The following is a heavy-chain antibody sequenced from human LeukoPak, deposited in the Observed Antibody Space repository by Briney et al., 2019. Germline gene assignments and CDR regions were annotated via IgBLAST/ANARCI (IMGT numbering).Heavy chain of an antibody. CDR3: ARAGQDGSGRWLDP. J-gene: IGHJ5*02. V-gene: IGHV1-2*02. D-gene: IGHD1-26*01. CDR2: INPKNGGT. Sequence: ASVKVSCKASGYTFTDYYMHWVRQPPGQGLEWMGCINPKNGGTNYIEKFQGRVTMTRDTSIRTVYMEVSRLRSDDTAVYYCARAGQDGSGRWLDPWGQGTLVTVSS. CDR1: GYTFTDYY.